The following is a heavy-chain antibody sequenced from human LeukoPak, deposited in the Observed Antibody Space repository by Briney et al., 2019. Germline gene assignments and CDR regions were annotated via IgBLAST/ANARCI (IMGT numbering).Heavy chain of an antibody. CDR1: GGSFSGHY. CDR2: INHSGNT. V-gene: IGHV4-34*01. Sequence: SETLSLTCGVCGGSFSGHYWTGIRHPPGKGLEWIGEINHSGNTNHNPSLKSRVTIGVDTSKNQFSLKVTSVTAADTAVYYCARVHQQLALYAFDVWGHGTLVTAS. D-gene: IGHD6-13*01. J-gene: IGHJ3*01. CDR3: ARVHQQLALYAFDV.